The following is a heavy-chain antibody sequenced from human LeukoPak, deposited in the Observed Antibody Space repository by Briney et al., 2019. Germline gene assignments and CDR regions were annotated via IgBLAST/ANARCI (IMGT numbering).Heavy chain of an antibody. J-gene: IGHJ4*02. D-gene: IGHD5-18*01. V-gene: IGHV3-23*01. CDR2: ISGSGGST. Sequence: GGSLRLSCAASGFTFSNYWMSWVRQAPGKGLEWVSAISGSGGSTYYADSVKGRFTISRDNSKNTLYLQMNSLRAEDTAVYYCATPDTAMVTYYFDYWGQGTLVTVSS. CDR3: ATPDTAMVTYYFDY. CDR1: GFTFSNYW.